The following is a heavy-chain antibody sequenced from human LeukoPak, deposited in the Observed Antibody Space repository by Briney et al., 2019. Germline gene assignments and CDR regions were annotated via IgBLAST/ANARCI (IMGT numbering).Heavy chain of an antibody. D-gene: IGHD2-21*02. CDR3: ARDQTPIVVVTDDAFDI. Sequence: GASVKVSCKASGYTFTGYYMHWVRQAPGQGLEWMGGIIPIFGTANYAQKFQGRVTITADKSTSTAYMELSSLRSEDTAVYYCARDQTPIVVVTDDAFDIWGQGTMVTVSS. CDR2: IIPIFGTA. V-gene: IGHV1-69*06. CDR1: GYTFTGYY. J-gene: IGHJ3*02.